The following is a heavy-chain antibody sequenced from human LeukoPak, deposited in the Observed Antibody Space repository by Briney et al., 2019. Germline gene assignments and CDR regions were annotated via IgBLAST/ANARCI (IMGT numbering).Heavy chain of an antibody. Sequence: SETLSLTCTVSGGSISSYYWSWIRQPPGKGLEWIGYIYYSGSTNYNPSLKSRVTISVDTSKNQFSLKLSSVTAADTAVYYCARARPGSTYYDSSGYNDAFDIWGQGTMVTVSS. CDR3: ARARPGSTYYDSSGYNDAFDI. D-gene: IGHD3-22*01. V-gene: IGHV4-59*01. CDR1: GGSISSYY. CDR2: IYYSGST. J-gene: IGHJ3*02.